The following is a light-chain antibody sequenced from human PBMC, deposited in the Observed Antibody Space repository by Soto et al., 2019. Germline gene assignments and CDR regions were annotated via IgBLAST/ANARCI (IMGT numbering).Light chain of an antibody. J-gene: IGLJ2*01. CDR3: QAWDSRNVL. Sequence: SYELTQPPSVSVSPGQTASITCSGDKLGDKYACWYQQKPGQSPVLVIYQDSKRPSGIPERFSGSNSGNTATLTISGTQAMDEADYYCQAWDSRNVLFGGGTKLTVL. CDR2: QDS. V-gene: IGLV3-1*01. CDR1: KLGDKY.